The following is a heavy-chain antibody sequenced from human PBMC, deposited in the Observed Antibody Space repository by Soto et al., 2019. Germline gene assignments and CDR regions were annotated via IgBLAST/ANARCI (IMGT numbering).Heavy chain of an antibody. J-gene: IGHJ6*02. CDR1: GFTFSSYD. Sequence: EVQLVESGGGLVQPGGSLRLSCAASGFTFSSYDMHWVRQATGKGLEWVSAIGTAGDTYYPGSVKGRFTISRENAKNSLYLQMNSLSAGDTAVYYCARAAFWSGYSYYGMDVWGQGTTVTVSS. CDR3: ARAAFWSGYSYYGMDV. V-gene: IGHV3-13*01. D-gene: IGHD3-3*01. CDR2: IGTAGDT.